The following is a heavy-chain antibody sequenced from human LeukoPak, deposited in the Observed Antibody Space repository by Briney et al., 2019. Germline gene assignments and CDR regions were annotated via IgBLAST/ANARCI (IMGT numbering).Heavy chain of an antibody. CDR1: GFTVSSNY. CDR3: AKDRYSSSWVPDY. V-gene: IGHV3-66*01. Sequence: GGSLRLSCAASGFTVSSNYMSWVRQAPGKGLEWVSVIYSGGSTYYADSVKGRFTISRDNSKNTLYLQMNSLRAEDTAVYYCAKDRYSSSWVPDYWGQGTLVTVSS. D-gene: IGHD6-13*01. CDR2: IYSGGST. J-gene: IGHJ4*02.